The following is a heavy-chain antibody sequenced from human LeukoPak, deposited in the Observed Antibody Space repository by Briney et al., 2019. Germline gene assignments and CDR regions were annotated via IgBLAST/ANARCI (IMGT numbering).Heavy chain of an antibody. CDR2: IYVTGST. CDR3: GRHIGGGIEDMDV. CDR1: GGSIGTYY. D-gene: IGHD3-16*02. Sequence: PSETLSLTCTVSGGSIGTYYWSWIRQSPGKGLEWIGCIYVTGSTRYYPYLQSRGTISVDTYRNQFFLKQSTVTAADKTAYYCGRHIGGGIEDMDVWGKGTKVTVSS. J-gene: IGHJ6*03. V-gene: IGHV4-59*08.